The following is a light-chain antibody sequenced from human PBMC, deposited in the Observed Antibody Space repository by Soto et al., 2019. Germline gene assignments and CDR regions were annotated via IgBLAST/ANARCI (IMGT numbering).Light chain of an antibody. J-gene: IGKJ4*01. CDR1: QNVNSN. Sequence: EIVMTQSPATVSVSPGERATLSCRASQNVNSNLAWYQQKPGQPPRLLIYGAYTRATGGPARFSGSGSGTAFTLTINSLQSEDFAVYYCQQYNSWPPLTFGGGTKVEIK. V-gene: IGKV3-15*01. CDR3: QQYNSWPPLT. CDR2: GAY.